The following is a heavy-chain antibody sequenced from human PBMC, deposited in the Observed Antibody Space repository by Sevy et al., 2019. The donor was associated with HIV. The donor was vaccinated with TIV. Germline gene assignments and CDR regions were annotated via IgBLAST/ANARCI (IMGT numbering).Heavy chain of an antibody. CDR2: ISAYNGNT. V-gene: IGHV1-18*01. J-gene: IGHJ6*02. D-gene: IGHD3-3*01. CDR3: AREAGYRFYDFWSGYYVSYYYYYGMDV. Sequence: ASVKVSCKASGYTFTSYGISWVRQAPGQGLEWMGWISAYNGNTNYAQKLQGRVTMTTDTSTSTAYMELRSLRSDDTAVYYCAREAGYRFYDFWSGYYVSYYYYYGMDVWGQGTTVTVSS. CDR1: GYTFTSYG.